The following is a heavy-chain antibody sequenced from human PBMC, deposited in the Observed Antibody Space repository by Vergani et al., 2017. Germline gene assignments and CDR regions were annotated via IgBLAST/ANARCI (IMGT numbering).Heavy chain of an antibody. CDR3: ARQKDYYMDV. V-gene: IGHV4-61*02. CDR2: VYTSGMT. J-gene: IGHJ6*03. CDR1: GGSINTGAYY. Sequence: QVQLPESGPRLVRPSQTLSLTCTVSGGSINTGAYYWSWIRQPAGKGLEWIGRVYTSGMTNYNPSLKSRVTILVDRSKSQLSLKLTSVTAGDTAVYYCARQKDYYMDVWGKGATVTVS.